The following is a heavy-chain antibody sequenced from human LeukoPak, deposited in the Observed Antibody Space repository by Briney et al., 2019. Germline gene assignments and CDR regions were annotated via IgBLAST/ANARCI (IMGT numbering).Heavy chain of an antibody. J-gene: IGHJ4*02. Sequence: ASVKVSCKVSGYTLTELSMHWVRQAPGKGLEWMGGFDPEDGETIYAQKFQGRDTMTEDTSTDTAYMELSSLRSEDTAVYYCATGLMYYYGSGSPYPFDYWGQGTLVTVSS. CDR3: ATGLMYYYGSGSPYPFDY. V-gene: IGHV1-24*01. D-gene: IGHD3-10*01. CDR2: FDPEDGET. CDR1: GYTLTELS.